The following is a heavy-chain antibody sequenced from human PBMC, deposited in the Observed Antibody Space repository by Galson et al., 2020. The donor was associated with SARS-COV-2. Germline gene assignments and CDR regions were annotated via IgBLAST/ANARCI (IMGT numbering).Heavy chain of an antibody. V-gene: IGHV3-9*01. D-gene: IGHD3-22*01. Sequence: SLRLSCAASGFTFDDYAMHWVRQAPGKGLEWVSGISWNSGSIGYADSVKGRFTISRDNAKNSLYLQMNSLRAEDTALYYCAKDMLEGPSSGYFGSSAGYYFDYWGQGTLVTVSA. CDR1: GFTFDDYA. CDR2: ISWNSGSI. J-gene: IGHJ4*02. CDR3: AKDMLEGPSSGYFGSSAGYYFDY.